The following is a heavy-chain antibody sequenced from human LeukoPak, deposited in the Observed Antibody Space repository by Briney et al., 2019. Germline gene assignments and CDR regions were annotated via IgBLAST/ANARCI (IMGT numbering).Heavy chain of an antibody. J-gene: IGHJ4*02. Sequence: GESLKISCKGSGYSFTSYWIGWVRQMPGRGLEWMGIIYPGDSDTRYSPSFQGQVSISADKSISTAYLQWSSLKASDTAMYYCARLPLRGXSXFDNWGQGTLVTVSS. CDR1: GYSFTSYW. D-gene: IGHD5-12*01. CDR2: IYPGDSDT. CDR3: ARLPLRGXSXFDN. V-gene: IGHV5-51*01.